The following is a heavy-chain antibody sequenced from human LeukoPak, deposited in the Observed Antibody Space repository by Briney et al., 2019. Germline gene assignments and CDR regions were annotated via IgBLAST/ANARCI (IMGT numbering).Heavy chain of an antibody. J-gene: IGHJ6*02. V-gene: IGHV3-21*01. CDR1: GFTFSSYS. CDR2: ISSSSSYI. D-gene: IGHD3-10*01. Sequence: PGGSLRPSCAASGFTFSSYSMNWVRQAPGKGLEWVSSISSSSSYIYYADSVKGRFTISRDNAKNSLYLQMNSLRAEDTAVYYCARATMVRTSYYYGMDVWGQGTTVTVSS. CDR3: ARATMVRTSYYYGMDV.